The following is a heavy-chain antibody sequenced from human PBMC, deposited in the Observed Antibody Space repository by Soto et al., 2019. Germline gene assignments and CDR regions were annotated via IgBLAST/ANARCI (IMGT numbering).Heavy chain of an antibody. CDR3: ARDSSSWEYYYYGMDV. Sequence: SQTLSLTCAISGDSVSSNSAGWNLIRQSPSRGLEWLGRTYYRSKWYNDYAVSVKSRITINPDTSKNQFSLQLNSVTPEDTAVYYCARDSSSWEYYYYGMDVWGQGTTVTVSS. D-gene: IGHD6-13*01. J-gene: IGHJ6*02. CDR2: TYYRSKWYN. CDR1: GDSVSSNSAG. V-gene: IGHV6-1*01.